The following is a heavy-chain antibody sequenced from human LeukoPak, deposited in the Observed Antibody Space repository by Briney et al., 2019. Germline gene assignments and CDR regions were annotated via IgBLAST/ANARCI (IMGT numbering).Heavy chain of an antibody. CDR3: ARGTSSVYYYYYYMDV. Sequence: SETLSLTCGVQGESFSGYYWSWIRQPPGKGLEWIGEISHSGITNYSPSLQSRVTISVDTSKNQFSLKLSSVTAADTAVYYCARGTSSVYYYYYYMDVWGKGTTVTVSS. CDR1: GESFSGYY. CDR2: ISHSGIT. D-gene: IGHD2-2*01. J-gene: IGHJ6*03. V-gene: IGHV4-34*01.